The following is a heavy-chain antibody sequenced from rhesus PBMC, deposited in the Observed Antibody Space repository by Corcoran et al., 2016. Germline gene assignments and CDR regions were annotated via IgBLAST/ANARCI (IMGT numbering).Heavy chain of an antibody. Sequence: QVTLKESGPALVKPTQTLTLTCTFSGFSISTSGTGVGWIRQPPGKALEWLASTQWNDSKNYSTPLKSRLTISKDTSKNQVVLTMTNMGPVNTATYYCARVQIPIMLLVVDINGLYSHFDYWGQGVLVTVSS. V-gene: IGHV2-95*01. CDR3: ARVQIPIMLLVVDINGLYSHFDY. CDR1: GFSISTSGTG. J-gene: IGHJ4*01. CDR2: TQWNDSK. D-gene: IGHD3-40*01.